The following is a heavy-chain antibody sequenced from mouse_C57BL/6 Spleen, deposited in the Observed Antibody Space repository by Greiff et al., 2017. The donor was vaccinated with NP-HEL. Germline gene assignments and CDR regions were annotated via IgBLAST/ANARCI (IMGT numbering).Heavy chain of an antibody. V-gene: IGHV1-85*01. CDR3: ATTDSNYEAWFAY. CDR1: GYTFTSYD. CDR2: IYPRDGST. D-gene: IGHD2-5*01. Sequence: QVQLQQSGPELVKPGASVKLSCKASGYTFTSYDINWVKQRPGQGLEWIGWIYPRDGSTKYNEKFKGKATLTVDTSSSTAYMELHSLTSEDSAVYFCATTDSNYEAWFAYWGQGTLVTVSA. J-gene: IGHJ3*01.